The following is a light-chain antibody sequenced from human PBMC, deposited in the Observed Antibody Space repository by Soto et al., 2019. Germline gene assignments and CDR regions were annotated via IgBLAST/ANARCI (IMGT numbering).Light chain of an antibody. CDR3: MQALQTLGT. Sequence: DIAMTQSPLSLPVSPGEPASISCRSSQSLLHRNGYNYLDWYLQKPGQSPQLLIYLGSNRASGVPDRFSGSGSGTDFTLKISRVEAEDVGVYYCMQALQTLGTFGQGTKVEIK. CDR1: QSLLHRNGYNY. J-gene: IGKJ1*01. CDR2: LGS. V-gene: IGKV2-28*01.